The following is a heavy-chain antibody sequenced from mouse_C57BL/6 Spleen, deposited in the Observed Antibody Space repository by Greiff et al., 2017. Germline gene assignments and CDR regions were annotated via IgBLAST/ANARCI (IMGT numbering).Heavy chain of an antibody. D-gene: IGHD2-3*01. J-gene: IGHJ4*01. Sequence: QVQLKQSGPGLVAPSQSLSITCTVSGFSLTSYAISWVRQPPGKGLEWLGVIWTGGGTNYNSALKSRLSISKDNSKSQVFLKMNSLQTDDTARYYCARESDDGLYYAMDYWGQGTSVTVSS. CDR2: IWTGGGT. CDR1: GFSLTSYA. V-gene: IGHV2-9-1*01. CDR3: ARESDDGLYYAMDY.